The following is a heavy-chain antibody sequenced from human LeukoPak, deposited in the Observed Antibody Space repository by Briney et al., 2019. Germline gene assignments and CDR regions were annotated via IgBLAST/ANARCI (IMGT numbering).Heavy chain of an antibody. CDR1: GFTFSSYW. CDR2: IKSDGST. V-gene: IGHV3-74*01. J-gene: IGHJ5*01. D-gene: IGHD3-10*01. CDR3: TRAITYFYGSVTYDWFDS. Sequence: GGSLRLSCEASGFTFSSYWMHWVRQTPGKGLMWVARIKSDGSTIYADSVQGRFTISRDNAKNMVYLQMNSQRDDDTAIYYCTRAITYFYGSVTYDWFDSWGQGTRVTVSS.